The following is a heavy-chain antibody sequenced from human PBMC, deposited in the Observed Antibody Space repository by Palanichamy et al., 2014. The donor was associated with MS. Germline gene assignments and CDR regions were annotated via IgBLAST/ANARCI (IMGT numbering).Heavy chain of an antibody. CDR1: GFTFGTYE. CDR2: ISSSGSAI. V-gene: IGHV3-48*03. CDR3: VNPHSRSSGRYGFDM. D-gene: IGHD6-6*01. J-gene: IGHJ3*02. Sequence: EVQLVESGGGLVQPGGSLRLSCAASGFTFGTYEMNWVRQAPGKGLEWVSYISSSGSAIYYADSVKGRFTISRDNAKNSLSLQMNSLRAEDTAVYYCVNPHSRSSGRYGFDMWGQGTMVTVSS.